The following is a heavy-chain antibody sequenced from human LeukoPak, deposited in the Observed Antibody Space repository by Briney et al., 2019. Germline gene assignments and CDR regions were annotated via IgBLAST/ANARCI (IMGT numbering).Heavy chain of an antibody. J-gene: IGHJ6*02. V-gene: IGHV5-51*01. Sequence: GESLKISCKGSGYSFTSYWIGWVRQMPGKGLEWMGIIYPGDSDTRYSPSFQGQVTISADKSISTAYLQWSSLEASDTAMYYCARHTYYYDSSGYYYPSGHYGMDVWGQGTTVTVSS. CDR3: ARHTYYYDSSGYYYPSGHYGMDV. CDR1: GYSFTSYW. CDR2: IYPGDSDT. D-gene: IGHD3-22*01.